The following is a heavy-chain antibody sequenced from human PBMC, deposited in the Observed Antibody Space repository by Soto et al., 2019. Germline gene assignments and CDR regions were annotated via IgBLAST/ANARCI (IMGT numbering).Heavy chain of an antibody. CDR1: GLTFSNAW. D-gene: IGHD3-16*01. CDR2: IKRQNDDETI. Sequence: EVQLVESGGGLVKPGGSLRLSCAASGLTFSNAWLSWVRQSPGNGLEWVGRIKRQNDDETIEYAAPVKGRFTISGQGSKSTLFLQMNNLDTEDTAVYYCIAEFEAGRGYWGQGTLVTVSS. J-gene: IGHJ4*02. V-gene: IGHV3-15*01. CDR3: IAEFEAGRGY.